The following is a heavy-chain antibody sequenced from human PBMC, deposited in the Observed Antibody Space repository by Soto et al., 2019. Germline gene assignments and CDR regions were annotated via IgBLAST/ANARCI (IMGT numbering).Heavy chain of an antibody. CDR3: ARHTDRQQIAGNYSYVSDV. V-gene: IGHV1-69*12. D-gene: IGHD3-16*01. Sequence: QVQLEQSGAEVKQPGASVMVSCKASGGTFSTSAISWVRQAPGQVLERQGGIMPFFRKPDYAQKFQGIVTTTAGDAASAGYMELSGLTSDDTAVYYCARHTDRQQIAGNYSYVSDVWGHATTVTVSS. CDR1: GGTFSTSA. CDR2: IMPFFRKP. J-gene: IGHJ6*02.